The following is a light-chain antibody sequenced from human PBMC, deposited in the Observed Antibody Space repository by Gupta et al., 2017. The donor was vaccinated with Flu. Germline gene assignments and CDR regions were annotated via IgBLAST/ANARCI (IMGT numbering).Light chain of an antibody. Sequence: SPGQTASITCSGDKLGDKYTCWYQQKPGQSPVLVIYEDNKRPSGIPERFSGSNSGNTATLTISGTQAMDESDYYCQSWDSSTAVFGGGTKLTVL. J-gene: IGLJ3*02. V-gene: IGLV3-1*01. CDR3: QSWDSSTAV. CDR1: KLGDKY. CDR2: EDN.